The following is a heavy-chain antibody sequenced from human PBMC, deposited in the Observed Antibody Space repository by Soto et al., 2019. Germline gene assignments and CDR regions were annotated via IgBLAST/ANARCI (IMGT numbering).Heavy chain of an antibody. CDR1: GFTFSSYA. D-gene: IGHD3-16*01. CDR2: ISSNGGST. J-gene: IGHJ3*02. V-gene: IGHV3-64*01. Sequence: EVQLVESGGGLVQPGGSLRLSCAASGFTFSSYAMHWVRQAPGKGLEYVSAISSNGGSTYYANSVKGRFTISRDNSKNTLYLQIGSLRAEDMAVYYCARVGGSAAYAFDIWGQGTMVTVSS. CDR3: ARVGGSAAYAFDI.